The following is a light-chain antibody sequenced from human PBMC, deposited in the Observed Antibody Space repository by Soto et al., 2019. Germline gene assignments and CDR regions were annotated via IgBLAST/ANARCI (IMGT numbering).Light chain of an antibody. J-gene: IGKJ2*01. Sequence: EIVLTQSPGTLSLSPGERANLSCRASQSVSSSYLAWYQQKPGQAPRLLIYGASSRATGIPDRFSGSGSGTDFTLTISRLEPEDFAVYYCQQHGNSPYGYTFGQGTKLEIK. CDR2: GAS. V-gene: IGKV3-20*01. CDR3: QQHGNSPYGYT. CDR1: QSVSSSY.